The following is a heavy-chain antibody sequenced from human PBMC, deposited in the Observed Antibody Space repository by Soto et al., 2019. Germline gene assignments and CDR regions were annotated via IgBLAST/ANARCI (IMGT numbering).Heavy chain of an antibody. CDR1: GFTFSSYG. CDR2: ISYDGSNK. J-gene: IGHJ4*02. CDR3: AKDKVPVVVTAPFDY. Sequence: QVQLVESGGGVVQPGRSLRLSCAASGFTFSSYGMHWVRQAPGKGPEWVAVISYDGSNKYYADSVKGRFTISRDNSKNPLYLEMNSLRGEDTAVYFCAKDKVPVVVTAPFDYWGQGTLVTVSS. V-gene: IGHV3-30*18. D-gene: IGHD2-21*02.